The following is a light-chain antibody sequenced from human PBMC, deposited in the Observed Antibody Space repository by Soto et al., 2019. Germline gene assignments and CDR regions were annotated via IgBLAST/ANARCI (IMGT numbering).Light chain of an antibody. CDR1: SSNIGAGYD. J-gene: IGLJ2*01. CDR3: AAWDDSLHGPV. CDR2: SNY. Sequence: QSVLTQPPSVSGAPGQRVTISCTGSSSNIGAGYDVHWYQQLPGTAPKLLIFSNYQRPSGVPDRFSGSKSGTSASLAISRLQSEDEADYFCAAWDDSLHGPVFGGGTKVTVL. V-gene: IGLV1-40*01.